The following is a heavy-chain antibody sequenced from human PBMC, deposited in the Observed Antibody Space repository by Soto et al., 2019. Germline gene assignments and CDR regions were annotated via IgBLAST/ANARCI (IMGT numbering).Heavy chain of an antibody. CDR3: SRSGYSSGSHFDF. J-gene: IGHJ4*02. Sequence: GESLKISCKGSGYNFATYWIGWVRQMPGKGLEWMGVIYPGDSDTKYSPSFQGLVSISADRSISTAYLQWSSLKASDTAMYFCSRSGYSSGSHFDFWGQGTLVTVSS. V-gene: IGHV5-51*01. CDR1: GYNFATYW. D-gene: IGHD6-19*01. CDR2: IYPGDSDT.